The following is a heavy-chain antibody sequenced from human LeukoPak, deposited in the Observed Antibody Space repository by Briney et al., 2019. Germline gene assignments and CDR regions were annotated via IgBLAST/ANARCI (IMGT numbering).Heavy chain of an antibody. CDR1: GGSITSYY. V-gene: IGHV4-4*08. D-gene: IGHD3-10*01. CDR3: ARLPAGSGSLSYFDY. CDR2: VELSGRT. Sequence: SETLSLTCTVSGGSITSYYWSWIRQPPGEGLEWIGEVELSGRTNYNPSLESRVTISVDTSKNQFSLKLSSVTAADTAVYYCARLPAGSGSLSYFDYWGQGTLATVSS. J-gene: IGHJ4*02.